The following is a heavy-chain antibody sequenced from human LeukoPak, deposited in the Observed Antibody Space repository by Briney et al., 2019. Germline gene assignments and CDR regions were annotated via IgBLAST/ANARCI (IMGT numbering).Heavy chain of an antibody. J-gene: IGHJ4*02. V-gene: IGHV4-4*07. CDR1: GGSISSYY. CDR3: ARDQAPYRIAAAGYFDY. D-gene: IGHD6-13*01. CDR2: IYTSGST. Sequence: SETLSLTCTVSGGSISSYYWSWIRQPAGKGLEWIGRIYTSGSTNYNPSLKSRVTMSVDTSKNQFSLKLSSVTAADTAVYYCARDQAPYRIAAAGYFDYWGQGTLVTVSS.